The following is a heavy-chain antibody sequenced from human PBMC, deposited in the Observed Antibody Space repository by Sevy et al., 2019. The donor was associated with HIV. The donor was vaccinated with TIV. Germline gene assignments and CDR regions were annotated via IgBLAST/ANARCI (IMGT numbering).Heavy chain of an antibody. CDR2: ISTGSSYI. CDR3: ACDGGCTSTSCLLYFDY. J-gene: IGHJ4*02. CDR1: GFTFSTYT. Sequence: GGSLRLSCAASGFTFSTYTMNWVRQAPGKGLEWVSSISTGSSYIYYADSVKGRFTISRDNAKNSLYLQMNSLRAEDTAIYYFACDGGCTSTSCLLYFDYWGQGTPVTVSS. D-gene: IGHD2-2*01. V-gene: IGHV3-21*01.